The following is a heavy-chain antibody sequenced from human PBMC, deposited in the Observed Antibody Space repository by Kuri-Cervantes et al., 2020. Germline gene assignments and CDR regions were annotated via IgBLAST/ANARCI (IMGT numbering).Heavy chain of an antibody. J-gene: IGHJ4*02. CDR2: INPYNGNT. D-gene: IGHD3-3*01. CDR3: ARGRFLEWLPNY. Sequence: ASVKVSCKASGYTFSSYGISWVRQAPGQGLEWMGWINPYNGNTNYAQKFQGRVTMTRDTSTSTVYMELSSLRSEDTAVYYCARGRFLEWLPNYWGQGTLVTVSS. V-gene: IGHV1-18*01. CDR1: GYTFSSYG.